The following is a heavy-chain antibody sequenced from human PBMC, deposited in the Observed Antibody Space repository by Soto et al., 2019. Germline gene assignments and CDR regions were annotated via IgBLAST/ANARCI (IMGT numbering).Heavy chain of an antibody. D-gene: IGHD2-15*01. J-gene: IGHJ4*02. CDR1: GGSISSGGYY. CDR2: IYYSGST. V-gene: IGHV4-31*03. Sequence: QVQLQESGPGLVKPSQTLSLTCTVSGGSISSGGYYWSWIRQHPGKGLEWIGHIYYSGSTYYNPSIKSRVTISVDTSKNQFSLKLSSVTAADTAVYYCARDRCSGGSCYFDYWGQGTLVTVSS. CDR3: ARDRCSGGSCYFDY.